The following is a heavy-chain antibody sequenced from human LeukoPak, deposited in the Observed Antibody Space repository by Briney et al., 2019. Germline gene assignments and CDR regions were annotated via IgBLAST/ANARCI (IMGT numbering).Heavy chain of an antibody. CDR2: IYYSGST. J-gene: IGHJ4*02. CDR1: GGSISSYY. D-gene: IGHD1-1*01. Sequence: SETLSLTCTVSGGSISSYYWSWIRQPPGKGLEWIGYIYYSGSTNYNPSLKSRVTLSVDTSRNQFSLNLRSMTAADTAVYYCARTEPSGTTSHWGQGTLVTVSS. V-gene: IGHV4-59*01. CDR3: ARTEPSGTTSH.